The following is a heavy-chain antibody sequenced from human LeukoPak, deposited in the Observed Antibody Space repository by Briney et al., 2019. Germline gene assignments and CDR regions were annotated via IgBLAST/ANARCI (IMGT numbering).Heavy chain of an antibody. D-gene: IGHD1-7*01. CDR1: GFTFSSYW. CDR2: IKQGGSKK. V-gene: IGHV3-7*03. CDR3: ARGNYSTIAYFDY. J-gene: IGHJ4*02. Sequence: GGSLRLSCAASGFTFSSYWMSWVRQAPGKGLEWVANIKQGGSKKYYVDSVKGRFTISRDNAKNSLYLQMNSLRDEDTAVYYCARGNYSTIAYFDYWGQGTRVTVSS.